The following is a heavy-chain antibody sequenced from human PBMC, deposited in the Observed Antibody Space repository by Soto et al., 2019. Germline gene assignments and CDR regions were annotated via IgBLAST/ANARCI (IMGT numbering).Heavy chain of an antibody. J-gene: IGHJ3*02. CDR1: GCTFSNYA. Sequence: EVQLLESGGGLVQPGGSLRLSCAASGCTFSNYAMSWLRQAPGKGLEWVSAISGSGDDTHYADSVEGRFTFSRDNSKNTLYLQMSSLRAEDTALYYCAKQVTGWYNDAFDIWGQGTMVTVSS. CDR2: ISGSGDDT. V-gene: IGHV3-23*01. D-gene: IGHD6-19*01. CDR3: AKQVTGWYNDAFDI.